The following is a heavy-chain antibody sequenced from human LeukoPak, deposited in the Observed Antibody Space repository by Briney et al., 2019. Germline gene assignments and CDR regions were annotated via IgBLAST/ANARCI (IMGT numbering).Heavy chain of an antibody. CDR3: ARVVYDILTGYYPYGDY. J-gene: IGHJ4*02. D-gene: IGHD3-9*01. CDR2: ISAYNGNT. Sequence: ASVKVSCKASGYTFTSYGISWVRQAPGQGLEWMGWISAYNGNTNYAQKLQGRVTMTTDTSTSTAYMELRSLRSDDTAVYYRARVVYDILTGYYPYGDYWGQGTLVTVSS. CDR1: GYTFTSYG. V-gene: IGHV1-18*01.